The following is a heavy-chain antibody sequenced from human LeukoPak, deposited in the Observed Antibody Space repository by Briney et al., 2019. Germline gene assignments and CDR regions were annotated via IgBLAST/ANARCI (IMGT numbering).Heavy chain of an antibody. J-gene: IGHJ4*02. V-gene: IGHV3-48*03. CDR1: GFTFRSYE. D-gene: IGHD6-19*01. Sequence: GGSLRLSCAASGFTFRSYEMNWMRQAPGKRLEWVSYITSSGSTIYYADSVKGRFTISRDNAKNSLYLQMNSLRVEDTAVYYCATPRAVAGDYWGQGTLVTVSS. CDR3: ATPRAVAGDY. CDR2: ITSSGSTI.